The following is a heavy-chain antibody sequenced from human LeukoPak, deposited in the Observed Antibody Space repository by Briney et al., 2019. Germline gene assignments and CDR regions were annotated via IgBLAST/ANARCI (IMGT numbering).Heavy chain of an antibody. Sequence: ASVKVSCKASGYTFTSYAIHWVRQAPGQRLEWMGWINAGNGNTKYSQEFQGRVTITRDTSASTAYMELSSLRSEDMAVYYCARAGGYSYGYDYWGQGTLVTVSS. CDR2: INAGNGNT. CDR3: ARAGGYSYGYDY. J-gene: IGHJ4*02. CDR1: GYTFTSYA. D-gene: IGHD5-18*01. V-gene: IGHV1-3*03.